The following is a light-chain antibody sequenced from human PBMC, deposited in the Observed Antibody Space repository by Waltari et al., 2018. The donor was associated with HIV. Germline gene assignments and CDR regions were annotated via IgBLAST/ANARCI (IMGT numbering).Light chain of an antibody. J-gene: IGLJ3*02. CDR1: SRHSSYI. CDR3: ETWDSDTWV. V-gene: IGLV4-60*03. Sequence: QPVLTLSSSASASLGSSVKLTCTLISRHSSYIIAWHQQQPGKAPRYLMKLERSGSYKKRSGVPDRFSGSSSGADRYLTISNLQSEDEADYYCETWDSDTWVFGGGTKLTVL. CDR2: LERSGSY.